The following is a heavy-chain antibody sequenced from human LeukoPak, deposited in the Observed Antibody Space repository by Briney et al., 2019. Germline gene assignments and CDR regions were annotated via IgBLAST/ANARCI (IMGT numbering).Heavy chain of an antibody. CDR3: ARDPYSGNYGTYYYYYMDV. D-gene: IGHD1-26*01. CDR2: ISSSGSTI. V-gene: IGHV3-48*03. Sequence: GGSLRLSCAASGFTFSSYEMNWVRQAPGKGLEWVSYISSSGSTIYYADSVKGRFTVSRDNAKNSLYLQMDSLGPEDTAVYYCARDPYSGNYGTYYYYYMDVWGKGTTVTISS. CDR1: GFTFSSYE. J-gene: IGHJ6*03.